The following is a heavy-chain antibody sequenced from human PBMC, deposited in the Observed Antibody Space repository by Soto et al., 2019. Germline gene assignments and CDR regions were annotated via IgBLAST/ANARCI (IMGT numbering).Heavy chain of an antibody. CDR2: IYYSGST. Sequence: SETLSLTCTVSGGSISSGGYYWSWIRQHPGKGLEWIGYIYYSGSTYYNPSLKSRVTISVDTSKNQFSLKLSSVTAADTAVYYCARVSRGYSYGHGAFDIWGQGTMVTVSS. V-gene: IGHV4-31*03. CDR1: GGSISSGGYY. D-gene: IGHD5-18*01. CDR3: ARVSRGYSYGHGAFDI. J-gene: IGHJ3*02.